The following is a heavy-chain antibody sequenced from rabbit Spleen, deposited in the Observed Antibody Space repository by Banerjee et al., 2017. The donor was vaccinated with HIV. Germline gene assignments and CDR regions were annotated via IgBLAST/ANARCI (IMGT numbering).Heavy chain of an antibody. CDR3: ARDGTGGSYFAL. Sequence: QEQLEESGGGLVQPGGSLKLSCKASGFDFSNYGMSWVRQAPGKGLEWIGYIEPIFGNTYYANWVNGRFSISRENAQNTVFLQMTSLTAADTATYFCARDGTGGSYFALWGPGTLVTVS. CDR1: GFDFSNYG. D-gene: IGHD8-1*01. V-gene: IGHV1S47*01. CDR2: IEPIFGNT. J-gene: IGHJ4*01.